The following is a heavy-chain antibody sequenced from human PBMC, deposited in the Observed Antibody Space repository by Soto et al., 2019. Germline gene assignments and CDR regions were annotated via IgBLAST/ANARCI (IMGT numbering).Heavy chain of an antibody. V-gene: IGHV1-18*01. J-gene: IGHJ5*02. Sequence: QVQLVQSGAEVKKPGASVKVSCKASGYTFTSYGISWVRQAPGQGLEWMGWISAYNGNTNYAQKLQGRVTMTTDTXXSXAXXELRSLRSDDTAVYYCARDHFGGGGSCYSCNWFDPWGQGTLVTVSS. CDR3: ARDHFGGGGSCYSCNWFDP. CDR2: ISAYNGNT. D-gene: IGHD2-15*01. CDR1: GYTFTSYG.